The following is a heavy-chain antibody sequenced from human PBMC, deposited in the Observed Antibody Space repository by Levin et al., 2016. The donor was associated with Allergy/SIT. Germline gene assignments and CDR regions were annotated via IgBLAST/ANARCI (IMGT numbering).Heavy chain of an antibody. J-gene: IGHJ6*02. Sequence: WIRQPPGKGLEWVSYISSSSSYTNYADSVKGRFTISRDNAKNSLYLQMNSLRAEDTAVYYCARDSRMVRGVIIDEFSYYYYYGMDVWGQGTTVTVSS. CDR3: ARDSRMVRGVIIDEFSYYYYYGMDV. CDR2: ISSSSSYT. D-gene: IGHD3-10*01. V-gene: IGHV3-11*05.